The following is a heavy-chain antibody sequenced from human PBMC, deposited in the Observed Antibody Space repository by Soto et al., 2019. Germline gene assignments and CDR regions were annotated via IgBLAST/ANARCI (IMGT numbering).Heavy chain of an antibody. D-gene: IGHD2-15*01. J-gene: IGHJ5*02. CDR2: ISGSGGST. V-gene: IGHV3-23*01. CDR3: AKDSGGSGGSCYPYKCPFDP. Sequence: EVQLLESGGGLVQPGGSLRLSCAASGFTFSSYAMSWVRQAPGKGLEWVSAISGSGGSTYYADSVKGRFTISRDNSKNTLYLQMNSLRAEDTAVYYCAKDSGGSGGSCYPYKCPFDPWGQGTLVTVSS. CDR1: GFTFSSYA.